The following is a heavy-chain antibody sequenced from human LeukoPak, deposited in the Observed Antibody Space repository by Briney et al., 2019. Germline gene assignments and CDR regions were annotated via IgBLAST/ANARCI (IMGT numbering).Heavy chain of an antibody. D-gene: IGHD5-12*01. Sequence: SETLSRTCSVDGGSFNGYYWSWIRQPPGKGLICIEEINHSGSTNYNQSLKSRVTISVDTSKSQFSLKLSSVTAADTAVYYCARPKVATSDYGMDVWGQGTTVTVSS. CDR1: GGSFNGYY. CDR2: INHSGST. V-gene: IGHV4-34*01. J-gene: IGHJ6*02. CDR3: ARPKVATSDYGMDV.